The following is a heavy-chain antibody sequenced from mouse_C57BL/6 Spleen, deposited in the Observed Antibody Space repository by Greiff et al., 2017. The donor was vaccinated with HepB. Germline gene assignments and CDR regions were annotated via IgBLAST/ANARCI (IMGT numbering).Heavy chain of an antibody. V-gene: IGHV1-76*01. CDR1: GYTFTDYY. J-gene: IGHJ3*01. CDR2: IYPGSGNT. D-gene: IGHD1-1*01. Sequence: QVHVKQSGAELVRPGASVKLSCKASGYTFTDYYINWVKQRPGQGLEWIARIYPGSGNTYYNEKFKGKATLTAEKSSSTAYMQLSSLTSEDSAVYFCAREYYGSSWAYWGQGTLVTVSA. CDR3: AREYYGSSWAY.